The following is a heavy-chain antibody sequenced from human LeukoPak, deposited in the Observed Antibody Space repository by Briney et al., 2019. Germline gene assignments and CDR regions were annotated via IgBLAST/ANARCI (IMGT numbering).Heavy chain of an antibody. CDR3: ARHGNTMVREVITYPFDY. CDR1: GGSISNYY. V-gene: IGHV4-59*08. Sequence: SETLSLTCTVSGGSISNYYWSWIRQPPGKGLECVGYIYYSGSTNYDPSLKGRVTMSVDTSKNQFSLKLTSVTAANTAVYYCARHGNTMVREVITYPFDYWGQGTLVTVSS. CDR2: IYYSGST. J-gene: IGHJ4*02. D-gene: IGHD3-10*01.